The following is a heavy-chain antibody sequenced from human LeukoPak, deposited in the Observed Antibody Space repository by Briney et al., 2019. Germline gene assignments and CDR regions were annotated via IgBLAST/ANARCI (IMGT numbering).Heavy chain of an antibody. CDR3: ARDNFLYCSSSTCLFGY. D-gene: IGHD2-2*01. CDR1: GYTFTDYY. V-gene: IGHV1-2*02. CDR2: INPNDGDT. Sequence: ASVKVSCKASGYTFTDYYMHWVRQAPGQGFEWMVWINPNDGDTNYAQKFQGRVTMTRDTSISTAHMEVSRLRSDDTAVYYCARDNFLYCSSSTCLFGYWGQGTLVTVSS. J-gene: IGHJ4*02.